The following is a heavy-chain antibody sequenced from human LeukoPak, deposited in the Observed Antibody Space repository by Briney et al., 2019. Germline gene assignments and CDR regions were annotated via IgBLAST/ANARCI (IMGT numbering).Heavy chain of an antibody. V-gene: IGHV4-4*07. CDR3: AREIDSSGYSEYFQH. CDR2: IYTSGST. Sequence: SETLSLTCTVSGGSISSYYWSWIRQPAGKGLEWIGRIYTSGSTNYNPSLKSRVTMSVGTSKNQFSLKLSSVTAADTAVYYCAREIDSSGYSEYFQHWGQGTLVTVSS. D-gene: IGHD3-22*01. J-gene: IGHJ1*01. CDR1: GGSISSYY.